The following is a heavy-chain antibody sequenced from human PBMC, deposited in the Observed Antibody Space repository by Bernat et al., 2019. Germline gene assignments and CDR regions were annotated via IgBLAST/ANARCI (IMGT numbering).Heavy chain of an antibody. Sequence: QVQLVQSGAEVKKPGASVKVSCKASGYTFTSYAMHCVRQAPGQRLEWMGWINAGNGNTKYSQKFQGRVTITRDTSASTAYMELSSLRSEDTAVYYCARDPYGSSKPYLFDYWGQGTLVTVSS. CDR2: INAGNGNT. V-gene: IGHV1-3*01. D-gene: IGHD6-6*01. CDR3: ARDPYGSSKPYLFDY. J-gene: IGHJ4*02. CDR1: GYTFTSYA.